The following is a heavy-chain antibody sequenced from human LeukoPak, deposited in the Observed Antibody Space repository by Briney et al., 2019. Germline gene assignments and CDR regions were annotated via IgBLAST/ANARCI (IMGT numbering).Heavy chain of an antibody. CDR3: ARDTPRITMVRGVWGAPDY. J-gene: IGHJ4*02. D-gene: IGHD3-10*01. V-gene: IGHV1-18*01. CDR1: GYTFTSYG. CDR2: ISAYNGNT. Sequence: GASVKVSCKASGYTFTSYGISWVRQAPGQGLEWMGWISAYNGNTNYAQKLQGRVTMTTDTSTSTAYMELRSLRSDDTAVYYCARDTPRITMVRGVWGAPDYWGQGTLVTVSS.